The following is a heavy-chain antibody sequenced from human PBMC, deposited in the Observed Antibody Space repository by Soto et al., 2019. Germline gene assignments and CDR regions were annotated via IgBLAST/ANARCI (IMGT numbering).Heavy chain of an antibody. J-gene: IGHJ5*02. CDR2: IYYSGST. CDR3: ARVYDSSGGYNWFDP. Sequence: SETLSLTCTVSGGSISSGDYYWSWIRQPPGKGLEWIGYIYYSGSTYYNKSLKSRITISVDTSKNQFSLKLSSVTAADMAVYYCARVYDSSGGYNWFDPWGQGTLVTVSS. D-gene: IGHD3-22*01. CDR1: GGSISSGDYY. V-gene: IGHV4-30-4*01.